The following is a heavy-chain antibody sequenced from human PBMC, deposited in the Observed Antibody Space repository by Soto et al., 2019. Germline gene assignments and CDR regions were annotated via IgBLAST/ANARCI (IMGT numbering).Heavy chain of an antibody. CDR3: AKRDPSSGKSTPLINY. D-gene: IGHD3-10*01. J-gene: IGHJ4*02. V-gene: IGHV3-23*01. CDR1: GFTFSSYS. Sequence: QLLESGGGLVQPGGSLRLSCAASGFTFSSYSMNWVRQAPGKGLQWVGTVGGGGENIFYADSVKGRFTISKDDSQSLVFLQMNSLRPEDTAVYCCAKRDPSSGKSTPLINYWGQGTLVTVSS. CDR2: VGGGGENI.